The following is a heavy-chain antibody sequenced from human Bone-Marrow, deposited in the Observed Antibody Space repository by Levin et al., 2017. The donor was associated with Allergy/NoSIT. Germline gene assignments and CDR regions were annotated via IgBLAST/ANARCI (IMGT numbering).Heavy chain of an antibody. Sequence: ASVKVSCKASGYTFGDYFIHWVRQAPGQRFEWMGRINPKSGGTDYAQNFQGRVTMTRDTVTTTVHMQLSGLRSDDTAVYFCARVQERVVSEGYYSDRWGQGTLVTVSP. CDR1: GYTFGDYF. CDR2: INPKSGGT. J-gene: IGHJ5*02. CDR3: ARVQERVVSEGYYSDR. D-gene: IGHD5-12*01. V-gene: IGHV1-2*06.